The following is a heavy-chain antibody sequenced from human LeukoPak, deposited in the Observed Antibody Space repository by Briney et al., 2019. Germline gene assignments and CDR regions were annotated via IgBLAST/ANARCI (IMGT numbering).Heavy chain of an antibody. J-gene: IGHJ5*02. D-gene: IGHD6-19*01. CDR3: ASPAVAGTTGWFDP. CDR2: INPNSGGT. V-gene: IGHV1-2*02. CDR1: GYTFTGYY. Sequence: VSVKVSCKASGYTFTGYYMHWVRQAPGQGLEWMGWINPNSGGTNYAQKFQGRVTMTRDTSISTAYMELSRLRSDDTAVYYCASPAVAGTTGWFDPWGQGTRVTVSS.